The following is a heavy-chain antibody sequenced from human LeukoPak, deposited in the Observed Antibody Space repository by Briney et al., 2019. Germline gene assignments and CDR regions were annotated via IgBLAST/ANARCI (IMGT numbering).Heavy chain of an antibody. J-gene: IGHJ6*03. CDR3: AERHRPYTAMVGGYYYYYMDV. V-gene: IGHV4-38-2*02. D-gene: IGHD5-18*01. CDR2: IYHSGST. CDR1: GYSISSGYY. Sequence: SETLSLTCTVAGYSISSGYYWGWIRQPPGKGLEWIGSIYHSGSTYYNPSLKSLVTISVDTSKNQFSLKLSSVNAADTAVYYCAERHRPYTAMVGGYYYYYMDVWGKGTTVTVSS.